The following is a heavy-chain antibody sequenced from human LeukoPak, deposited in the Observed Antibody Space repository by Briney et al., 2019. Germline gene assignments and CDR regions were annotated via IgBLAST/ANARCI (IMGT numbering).Heavy chain of an antibody. CDR3: PKDTSLAARYYYGMDV. V-gene: IGHV3-23*01. J-gene: IGHJ6*02. Sequence: GWSLRLSCAASGFTCSSYAMSWVRQAPGNGLEWVSPIRGIGGSTYSADSVKGRFTISRDNSKNTLYLQMNSLRAEDTAVYYCPKDTSLAARYYYGMDVWGQGTTVTVSS. D-gene: IGHD3-16*01. CDR2: IRGIGGST. CDR1: GFTCSSYA.